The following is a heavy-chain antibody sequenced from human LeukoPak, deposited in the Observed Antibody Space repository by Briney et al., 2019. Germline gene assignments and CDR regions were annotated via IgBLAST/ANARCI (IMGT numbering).Heavy chain of an antibody. V-gene: IGHV3-21*01. Sequence: PGRSLRLSCAASGFTFSSYSMNWVRQAPGKGLEWVSSISSSSSYIYYADSVKGRFTISRDNAKNSLYLQMNSLRAEDTAVYYCARAPGGYPPWYYFDYWGQGTLVTVSS. CDR1: GFTFSSYS. CDR2: ISSSSSYI. CDR3: ARAPGGYPPWYYFDY. J-gene: IGHJ4*02. D-gene: IGHD1-26*01.